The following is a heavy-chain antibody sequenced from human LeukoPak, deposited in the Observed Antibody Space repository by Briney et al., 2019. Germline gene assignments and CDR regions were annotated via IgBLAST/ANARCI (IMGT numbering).Heavy chain of an antibody. V-gene: IGHV3-74*01. Sequence: SGGSLRLSCAASGFTFSNYAMSWVRQGPGKGLEWVSRIYGDGSSISYAGSVRGRFTISRDNAENTVYLQMNSLRAEDTAVYYCARGSYLDYWGQGTLVTVSS. CDR2: IYGDGSSI. CDR1: GFTFSNYA. J-gene: IGHJ4*02. CDR3: ARGSYLDY.